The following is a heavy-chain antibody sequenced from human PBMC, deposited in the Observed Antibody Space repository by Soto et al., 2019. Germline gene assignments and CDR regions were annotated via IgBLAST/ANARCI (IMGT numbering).Heavy chain of an antibody. CDR2: ITSGGST. V-gene: IGHV3-23*01. Sequence: EVQLLESGGGLVQPGGSLRLSCAASGFTFSSYAMSWVRQAPGKGLEWVSDITSGGSTYYADSVEGRFTISRDNSKNTLYLQMNSLRADDTAVYYCAKGRGGSGSYSYYFDYWGQGTLVTVSS. CDR3: AKGRGGSGSYSYYFDY. D-gene: IGHD3-10*01. CDR1: GFTFSSYA. J-gene: IGHJ4*02.